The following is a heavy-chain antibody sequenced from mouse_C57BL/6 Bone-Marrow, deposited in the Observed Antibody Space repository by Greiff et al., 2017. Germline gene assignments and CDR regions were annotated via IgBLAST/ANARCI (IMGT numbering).Heavy chain of an antibody. J-gene: IGHJ3*01. Sequence: VQLQQPGAELVRPGSSVKLSCKASGYTFTSYWMHWVKQRPIQGLEWIGNIHPSDSETHYNQKFKDKATLTVDKSSSTAYMQLSSLTSEDSAVYYCARRGSSGALAYWGQGTLVTVSA. CDR3: ARRGSSGALAY. V-gene: IGHV1-52*01. CDR1: GYTFTSYW. D-gene: IGHD3-2*02. CDR2: IHPSDSET.